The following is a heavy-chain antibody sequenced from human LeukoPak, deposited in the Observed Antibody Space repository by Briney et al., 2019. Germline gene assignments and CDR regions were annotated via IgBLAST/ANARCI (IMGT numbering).Heavy chain of an antibody. V-gene: IGHV1-8*01. CDR1: GYTFTNYD. Sequence: ASVTVSCKASGYTFTNYDINWVRQATGRGLEWMGWMNPNSGNTGYAQKFQDRVTMTRNTSISTAYMELTRLTSEDTAVYYCARGDSGYFFYYGLDVWGQGTTVTVSS. D-gene: IGHD3-10*01. J-gene: IGHJ6*02. CDR2: MNPNSGNT. CDR3: ARGDSGYFFYYGLDV.